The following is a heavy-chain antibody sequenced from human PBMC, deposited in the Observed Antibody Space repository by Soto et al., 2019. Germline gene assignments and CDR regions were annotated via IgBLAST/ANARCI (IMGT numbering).Heavy chain of an antibody. V-gene: IGHV3-66*01. Sequence: GSLRLSCAASGFTVSSYYMSWVRQAPGKGLEWVSVIYSGGSTYFADSVKDRFSISRDNSKNTLHLQMNSLRAEDTAVYYCAREGRPWGQGTLVTVSS. J-gene: IGHJ5*02. CDR1: GFTVSSYY. CDR2: IYSGGST. D-gene: IGHD2-15*01. CDR3: AREGRP.